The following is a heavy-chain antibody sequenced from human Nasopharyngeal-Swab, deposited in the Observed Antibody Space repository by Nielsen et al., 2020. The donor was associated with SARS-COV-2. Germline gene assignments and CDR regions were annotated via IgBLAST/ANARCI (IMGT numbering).Heavy chain of an antibody. V-gene: IGHV1-58*01. J-gene: IGHJ5*02. CDR1: GLTFSSSA. CDR3: ATEGDSGYDSPFTS. CDR2: IVVGSGDT. Sequence: SVKVSCKPSGLTFSSSAVQWVRQARGQRLEWIGWIVVGSGDTKYAQKFQGRVTISRDMSTSSVYMELSSLRSDDTAVYYCATEGDSGYDSPFTSWGQGTLVTVSS. D-gene: IGHD5-12*01.